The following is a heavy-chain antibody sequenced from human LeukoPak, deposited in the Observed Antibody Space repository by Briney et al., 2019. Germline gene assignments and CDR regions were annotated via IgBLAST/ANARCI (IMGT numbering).Heavy chain of an antibody. CDR3: AKGAGYCSSTSCYTPSGNYYYMDV. Sequence: GGSLRLSCAASGFTFTNYAMSWVRQAPGKGLEWVSAISGSGGSTYYADSVKGRFTISRDNSKNTLYLQMNSLRAEDTAVYYCAKGAGYCSSTSCYTPSGNYYYMDVWGKGTTVTVSS. D-gene: IGHD2-2*02. CDR2: ISGSGGST. J-gene: IGHJ6*03. V-gene: IGHV3-23*01. CDR1: GFTFTNYA.